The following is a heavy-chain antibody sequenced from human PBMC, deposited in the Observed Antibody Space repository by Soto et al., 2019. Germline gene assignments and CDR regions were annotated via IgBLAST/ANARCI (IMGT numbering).Heavy chain of an antibody. CDR3: ARHSYCSSICWFDP. D-gene: IGHD2-2*01. Sequence: QVQLQESGPGLVKPSETLSLTCTVSGGSISSSYWSWIRQSPGKGLEWIGYTHDSGSTNYNPSLKSRVTMSVDTSKNQFSLKLSSVTAAATAVYYCARHSYCSSICWFDPWGQGTLVTVSS. V-gene: IGHV4-59*08. CDR1: GGSISSSY. J-gene: IGHJ5*02. CDR2: THDSGST.